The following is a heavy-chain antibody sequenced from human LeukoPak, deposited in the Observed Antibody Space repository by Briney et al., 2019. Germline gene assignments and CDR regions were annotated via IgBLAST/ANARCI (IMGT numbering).Heavy chain of an antibody. V-gene: IGHV4-34*01. J-gene: IGHJ4*02. CDR1: GGSFSGYY. D-gene: IGHD3-22*01. CDR3: ARAQGRLYYCDSSGYFDY. CDR2: INHSGST. Sequence: SETLSLTCAVYGGSFSGYYWSWIRQPPGKGLEWIGEINHSGSTNYNPSLKSRVTISVDTSKNQFSLKLSSVTAADTAVYYCARAQGRLYYCDSSGYFDYWGQGTLVTVSS.